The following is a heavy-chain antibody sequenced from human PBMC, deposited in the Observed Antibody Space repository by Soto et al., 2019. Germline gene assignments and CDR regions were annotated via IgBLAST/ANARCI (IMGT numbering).Heavy chain of an antibody. CDR1: GFTFSSYA. Sequence: EVQLLESGGGLVQPGGSLRLSCAASGFTFSSYAMSWVRQAPGKGLEWVSAISGSGGSTYYADSVKGRFTISRDNSKNTLYLQMNSLRAEDTAVYYCARKPRTGFWSGYYGDYWGQGTLVTVSS. CDR3: ARKPRTGFWSGYYGDY. D-gene: IGHD3-3*01. J-gene: IGHJ4*02. V-gene: IGHV3-23*01. CDR2: ISGSGGST.